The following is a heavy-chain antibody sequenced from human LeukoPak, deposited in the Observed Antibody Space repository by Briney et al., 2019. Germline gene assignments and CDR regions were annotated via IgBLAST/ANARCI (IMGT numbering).Heavy chain of an antibody. CDR1: GYTFTSYD. CDR3: ARKDCSGGSCYSNWFDP. D-gene: IGHD2-15*01. V-gene: IGHV1-8*03. CDR2: MNPNSGNT. J-gene: IGHJ5*02. Sequence: ASVKVSCKASGYTFTSYDINWVRQATGQGLEWMGWMNPNSGNTGYAQKFQGRVTFTRNTSISTAYMKLSSLRSEDTAVYYCARKDCSGGSCYSNWFDPWGQGTLVTVSS.